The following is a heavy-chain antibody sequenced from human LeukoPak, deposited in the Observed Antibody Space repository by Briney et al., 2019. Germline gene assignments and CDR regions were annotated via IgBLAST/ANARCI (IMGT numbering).Heavy chain of an antibody. V-gene: IGHV4-30-4*08. Sequence: PSETLSLTCTVSGGSISSGDYYWSWIRQPPGKGLKWIGYIYYSGSTYYNPSLKSRVTISVDTSKNQFSLKLSSVTAADTAVYYCARQIIAARTNWFDPWGQGTLVTVSS. D-gene: IGHD6-6*01. CDR1: GGSISSGDYY. CDR3: ARQIIAARTNWFDP. J-gene: IGHJ5*02. CDR2: IYYSGST.